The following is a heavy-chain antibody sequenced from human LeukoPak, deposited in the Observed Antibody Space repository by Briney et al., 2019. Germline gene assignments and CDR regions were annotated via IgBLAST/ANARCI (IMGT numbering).Heavy chain of an antibody. CDR3: ARPPDDLYDSSGYGAFDI. D-gene: IGHD3-22*01. Sequence: SETLSLTCTVSGGSISSSSYYWGWIRQPPGKGLEWIGSIYYSGSTYYNPSLKSRVTISVDTSKNQFSLKLSSVTAADTAVYYCARPPDDLYDSSGYGAFDIWGQGTMVTVSS. CDR1: GGSISSSSYY. CDR2: IYYSGST. J-gene: IGHJ3*02. V-gene: IGHV4-39*01.